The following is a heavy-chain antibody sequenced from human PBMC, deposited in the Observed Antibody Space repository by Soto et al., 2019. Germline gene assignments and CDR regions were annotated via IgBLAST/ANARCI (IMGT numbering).Heavy chain of an antibody. V-gene: IGHV1-18*01. CDR1: CYSFSTDG. CDR2: ISGDNSHA. CDR3: AKDLLISSSWSLEGSYYGMDV. D-gene: IGHD6-13*01. Sequence: SVKGYFKAACYSFSTDGVSWVRQAPRRGGEWMGWISGDNSHAKYAEDLQSGVTMTRGTSTSTVYMELRRLRSEDTAVYYCAKDLLISSSWSLEGSYYGMDVWGQGTTVTVSS. J-gene: IGHJ6*02.